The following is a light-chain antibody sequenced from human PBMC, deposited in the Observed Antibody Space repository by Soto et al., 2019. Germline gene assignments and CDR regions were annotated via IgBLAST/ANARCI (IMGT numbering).Light chain of an antibody. CDR1: STDVGGYNY. CDR3: TSPTPGSLYV. CDR2: EVS. Sequence: SVLAQPPSAAGSPGQSVTISCTGTSTDVGGYNYVSWYQQYPGKAPKLMIYEVSKRPSGVPDRFSGSKSGNTASLTISGLQAEDEADYFCTSPTPGSLYVFGTGTKVTVL. V-gene: IGLV2-8*01. J-gene: IGLJ1*01.